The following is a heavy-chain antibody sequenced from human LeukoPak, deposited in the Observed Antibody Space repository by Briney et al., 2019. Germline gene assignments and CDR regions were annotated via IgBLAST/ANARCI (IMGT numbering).Heavy chain of an antibody. D-gene: IGHD3-22*01. CDR2: ITYDGSNK. V-gene: IGHV3-30*18. CDR3: AKDYYDSSGYYYFDY. J-gene: IGHJ4*02. CDR1: GFTFSRYG. Sequence: GRSLRLSCAASGFTFSRYGMHWVRQAPGKGLEWVAVITYDGSNKYYADSVKGRFTISRDNSKNTLYLQMNSLRAEDTAVYYCAKDYYDSSGYYYFDYWGQGTLVTVSS.